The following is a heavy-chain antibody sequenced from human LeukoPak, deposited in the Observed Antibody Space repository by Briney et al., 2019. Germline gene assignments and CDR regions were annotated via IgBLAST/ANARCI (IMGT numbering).Heavy chain of an antibody. D-gene: IGHD3-10*01. CDR2: IYYSGST. Sequence: SETLSLTCTVSGGSISSYYWSWIRQPPGKGLEWIGYIYYSGSTNYNPSLKSRVTISVDTSKNQFSLKLSSVTAADTAVYYCARLRGYSYSSGSYYFDPWGQGTLVTVSS. J-gene: IGHJ5*02. V-gene: IGHV4-59*01. CDR1: GGSISSYY. CDR3: ARLRGYSYSSGSYYFDP.